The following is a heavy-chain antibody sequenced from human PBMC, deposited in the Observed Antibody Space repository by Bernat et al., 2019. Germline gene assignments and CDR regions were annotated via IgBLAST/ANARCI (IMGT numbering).Heavy chain of an antibody. CDR1: GYTFTSYY. Sequence: QVQLVQSGAEVKKPGASVKVSCKASGYTFTSYYMHWVRQAPGQGLEWMGIINPSGGGTSYAQKFQGRVTMTRDTSTNTVYMELSSRRTEDTAVYYCSGGGGYFGDFDYWGQGTLVTVSS. J-gene: IGHJ4*02. V-gene: IGHV1-46*01. CDR2: INPSGGGT. D-gene: IGHD1-26*01. CDR3: SGGGGYFGDFDY.